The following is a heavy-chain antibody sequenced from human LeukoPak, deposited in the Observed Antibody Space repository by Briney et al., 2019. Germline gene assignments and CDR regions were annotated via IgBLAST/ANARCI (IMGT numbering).Heavy chain of an antibody. CDR2: ISGSGGST. D-gene: IGHD3-3*01. Sequence: GGSLRLSCAASGFTFSSYAMSWVRQAPGKGLEWVSAISGSGGSTYYADSVKGRFTISRDNSKNTLYLQMNSLRAEDTAVYYCARDSSVHLNYDFWSGYSRFDYWGQGTLVTVSS. CDR3: ARDSSVHLNYDFWSGYSRFDY. J-gene: IGHJ4*02. CDR1: GFTFSSYA. V-gene: IGHV3-23*01.